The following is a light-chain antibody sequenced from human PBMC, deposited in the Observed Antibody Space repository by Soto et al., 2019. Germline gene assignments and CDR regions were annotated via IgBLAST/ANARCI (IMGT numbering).Light chain of an antibody. CDR2: GAS. Sequence: EIVMTQFPATLSVSPGERATLSCRASQSVSTNLAWYQQIPGQAPRLLIYGASTRATGIPARFSGSGSGTECTLTISTLQSEDFAVYYCQQYNNWPPWTFGQGTKVEIK. V-gene: IGKV3-15*01. J-gene: IGKJ1*01. CDR1: QSVSTN. CDR3: QQYNNWPPWT.